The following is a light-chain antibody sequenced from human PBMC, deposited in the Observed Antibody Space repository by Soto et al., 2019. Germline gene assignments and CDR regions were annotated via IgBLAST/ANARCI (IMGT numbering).Light chain of an antibody. CDR1: SSDVGPYNY. CDR3: SSYASGNSFV. Sequence: QSALTQPPSASGSPGQSVTISCTGTSSDVGPYNYVSWYQHHPGKAPKLIIYEVSKRPSGVPDRFSGSKSGNTASLTVSGLQGEDEADYYCSSYASGNSFVFGTGTKLTVL. V-gene: IGLV2-8*01. J-gene: IGLJ1*01. CDR2: EVS.